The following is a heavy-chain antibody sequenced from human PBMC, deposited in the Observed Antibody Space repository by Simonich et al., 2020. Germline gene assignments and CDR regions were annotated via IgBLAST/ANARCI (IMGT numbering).Heavy chain of an antibody. Sequence: QVQLVQSGAEVKKPGASVKVSCKASGYTFTGYYMHWVRQAPGQGLDWSGWAKPNSGGPNDAQKFQCRVTMTRDTSISTAYMELSRLRSDDTAVYYCARGGVQYYYYYMDVWGKGTTVTVSS. V-gene: IGHV1-2*02. CDR1: GYTFTGYY. J-gene: IGHJ6*03. D-gene: IGHD3-3*01. CDR3: ARGGVQYYYYYMDV. CDR2: AKPNSGGP.